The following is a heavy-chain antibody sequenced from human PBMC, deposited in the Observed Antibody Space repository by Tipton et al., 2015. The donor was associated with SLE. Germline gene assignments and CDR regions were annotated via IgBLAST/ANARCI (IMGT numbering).Heavy chain of an antibody. CDR1: GGSFSGHY. D-gene: IGHD4-23*01. Sequence: GLVKPSETLSLTCAVYGGSFSGHYWTWIRQPPGKGLEWIGEISHSGTTNFNPSLRSRVTISVDSSKNQFSLNLTSVTAADTAVYYCARLALAGGNTVYLDYWGQGALVTVSS. CDR3: ARLALAGGNTVYLDY. V-gene: IGHV4-34*01. J-gene: IGHJ4*02. CDR2: ISHSGTT.